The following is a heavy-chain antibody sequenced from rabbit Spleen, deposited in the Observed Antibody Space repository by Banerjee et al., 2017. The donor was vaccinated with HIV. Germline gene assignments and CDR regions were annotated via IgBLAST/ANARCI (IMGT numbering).Heavy chain of an antibody. Sequence: QEQLVEYGGDLVQPEGSLTLTCKASGLDFSSNYWICWVRQAPGKGLEWIACIWNGGATTSYARWAKGRFTISKTSSTTVTLQMTSLTVADTATYFCGDHWFRLWGPGTLVTVS. D-gene: IGHD1-1*01. J-gene: IGHJ4*01. CDR2: IWNGGATT. CDR1: GLDFSSNYW. CDR3: GDHWFRL. V-gene: IGHV1S45*01.